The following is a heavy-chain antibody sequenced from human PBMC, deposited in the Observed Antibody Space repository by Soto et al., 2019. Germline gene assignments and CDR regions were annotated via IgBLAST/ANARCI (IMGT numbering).Heavy chain of an antibody. V-gene: IGHV4-59*01. Sequence: SETLSLTCTVSGGSIISYYWIWILQPPGKGLEWIGYIYYSGSTNYNPSLKSRVTISVDTSKNQFSLQLSSVTAADTAVYYCASGMVVAATLYYYYYMDVWGKGTTVTVS. J-gene: IGHJ6*03. CDR1: GGSIISYY. CDR3: ASGMVVAATLYYYYYMDV. D-gene: IGHD2-15*01. CDR2: IYYSGST.